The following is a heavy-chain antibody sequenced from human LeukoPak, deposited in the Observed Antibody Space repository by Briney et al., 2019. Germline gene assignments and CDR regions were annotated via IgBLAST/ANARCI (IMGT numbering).Heavy chain of an antibody. CDR2: INTDGSSP. D-gene: IGHD6-13*01. CDR3: ARGTAATAGIDY. CDR1: KFTFGDYW. J-gene: IGHJ4*02. V-gene: IGHV3-74*01. Sequence: SGGSLRLSCAASKFTFGDYWMHWVRQVPGKGLVWVSHINTDGSSPTYGDSAKGRFTVSRDNAKNTLFLQMNRLRVEDTAVYYCARGTAATAGIDYWGQGTLVTVSS.